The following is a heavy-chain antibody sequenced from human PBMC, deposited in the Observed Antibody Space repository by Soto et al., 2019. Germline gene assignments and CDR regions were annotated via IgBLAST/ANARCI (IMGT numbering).Heavy chain of an antibody. CDR1: GGTFSSYA. J-gene: IGHJ4*02. CDR3: ARALVSRGFAFDY. V-gene: IGHV1-69*01. CDR2: INPIFGTA. Sequence: QVQLVQSGAEVRKPGSSVKVSCKASGGTFSSYAVSWVRQAPGQGLEWIGGINPIFGTADYAQKFQGRVTVTADESTTTAYMELSSLTSEDTAMYYCARALVSRGFAFDYWGQGTLVTVSS. D-gene: IGHD3-10*01.